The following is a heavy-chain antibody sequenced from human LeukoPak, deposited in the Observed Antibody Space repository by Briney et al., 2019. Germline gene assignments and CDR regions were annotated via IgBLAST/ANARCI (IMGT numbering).Heavy chain of an antibody. CDR2: ISGSGGST. CDR3: AIRPYCSSTGCYLDAFDI. Sequence: GGSLRLSCAASGFTFSSYAMSWVRQAPGKGLEWVSAISGSGGSTYYADSVKGRFTISRDNSKNTLYLQMNSLRAEDTAVYHCAIRPYCSSTGCYLDAFDIWGQGTMVTVSS. D-gene: IGHD2-2*01. V-gene: IGHV3-23*01. J-gene: IGHJ3*02. CDR1: GFTFSSYA.